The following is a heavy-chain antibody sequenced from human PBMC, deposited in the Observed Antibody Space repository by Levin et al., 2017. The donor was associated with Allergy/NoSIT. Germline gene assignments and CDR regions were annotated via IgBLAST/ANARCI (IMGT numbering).Heavy chain of an antibody. CDR1: GGSIRSYY. CDR2: IYYSGST. J-gene: IGHJ6*02. D-gene: IGHD6-13*01. CDR3: ARDRSIAAGGTFYYYGMDV. V-gene: IGHV4-59*01. Sequence: SQTLSLPCTVSGGSIRSYYWSWIRQPPGKGLEWIGYIYYSGSTNYNPSLKSRVTISVDTSKNQFSLKLSSVTAADTAVYYCARDRSIAAGGTFYYYGMDVWGQGTTVTVSS.